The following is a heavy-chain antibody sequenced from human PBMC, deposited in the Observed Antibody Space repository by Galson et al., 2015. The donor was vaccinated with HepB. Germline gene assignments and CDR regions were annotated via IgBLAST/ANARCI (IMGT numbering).Heavy chain of an antibody. Sequence: SLRLSCAASGFTFSSDVMHWVRQAPGKGLEWMAAVSADGNIEQYTDSVKGRFTISRDNSNNTLYFQLNSLRPEDTAVYYCARHLALPPRHDYLNYWGQGALVTVSS. CDR1: GFTFSSDV. CDR2: VSADGNIE. V-gene: IGHV3-30-3*02. J-gene: IGHJ4*02. CDR3: ARHLALPPRHDYLNY. D-gene: IGHD2-21*02.